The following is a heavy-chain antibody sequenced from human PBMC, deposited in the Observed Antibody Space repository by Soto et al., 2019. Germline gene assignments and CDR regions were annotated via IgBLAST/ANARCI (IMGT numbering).Heavy chain of an antibody. CDR1: GFTFSSYS. J-gene: IGHJ6*02. Sequence: EVQLVESGGGLVEPGGSLRLSCAASGFTFSSYSMNWVRQAPGKGLVWVSSISSSSSYIYYADSVKGRFTISRDNAKNSLYLQMNSLIAEDTAVYYCARGSSILADVWGQGTTVTVSS. V-gene: IGHV3-21*01. CDR2: ISSSSSYI. CDR3: ARGSSILADV.